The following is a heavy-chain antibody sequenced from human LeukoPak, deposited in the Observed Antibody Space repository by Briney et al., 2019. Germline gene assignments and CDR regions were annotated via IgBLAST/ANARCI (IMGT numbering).Heavy chain of an antibody. J-gene: IGHJ4*02. D-gene: IGHD2-21*01. CDR1: GYTFTSYG. CDR3: ARIAYCGGDCYTTYFDY. Sequence: GASVKVSCKASGYTFTSYGISWVRQAPGQGLEWMGWISAYNGNINYAQKLQGGVTMTTDTSTSTAYMELRSLRSDDTAVYYCARIAYCGGDCYTTYFDYWGQGTLVTVSS. V-gene: IGHV1-18*01. CDR2: ISAYNGNI.